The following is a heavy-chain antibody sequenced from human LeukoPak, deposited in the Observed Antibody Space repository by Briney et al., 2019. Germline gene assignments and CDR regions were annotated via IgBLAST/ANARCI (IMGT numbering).Heavy chain of an antibody. CDR2: FDPEDGKT. CDR1: GYTLSDLS. D-gene: IGHD4-17*01. V-gene: IGHV1-24*01. CDR3: ATLKGDYGPLFDY. J-gene: IGHJ4*02. Sequence: GVSVKVSCKVSGYTLSDLSMHWVRQAPGKGLEWMGGFDPEDGKTIYAQKFQGRVTLTEDTSTDTAYMELSSLRSEDTAVYYCATLKGDYGPLFDYWGQGALVTVSS.